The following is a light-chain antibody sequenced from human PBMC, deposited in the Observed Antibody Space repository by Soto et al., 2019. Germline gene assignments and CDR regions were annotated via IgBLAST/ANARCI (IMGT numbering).Light chain of an antibody. Sequence: QLVLTQPASVSGSPGQSITISCTGTRSDVGGYNYVSWYQQHPGKAPKLMIYDVSNRPSGVSNRFSGSKSGNTASLTISGLQAEDEADYYCSSYTSSSSVVFGGGTKVTVL. V-gene: IGLV2-14*01. J-gene: IGLJ2*01. CDR1: RSDVGGYNY. CDR3: SSYTSSSSVV. CDR2: DVS.